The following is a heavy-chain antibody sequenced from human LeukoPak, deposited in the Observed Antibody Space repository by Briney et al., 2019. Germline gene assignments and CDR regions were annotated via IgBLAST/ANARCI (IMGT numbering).Heavy chain of an antibody. CDR2: MNPNSGNT. Sequence: ASVKVSCKASGYTFTSYDINWVRQAPGQGLEWMGWMNPNSGNTGYAQKFQGRVTMTRNTSISTAYMELSSLRSEDTAVYYCARLAFGGVIVSYYYMDVWGKGTTVTISS. D-gene: IGHD3-16*02. CDR1: GYTFTSYD. V-gene: IGHV1-8*01. J-gene: IGHJ6*03. CDR3: ARLAFGGVIVSYYYMDV.